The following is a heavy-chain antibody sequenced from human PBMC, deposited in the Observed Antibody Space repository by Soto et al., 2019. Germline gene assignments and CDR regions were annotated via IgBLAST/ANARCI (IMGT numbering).Heavy chain of an antibody. J-gene: IGHJ5*02. Sequence: QVQLVQSGAEVKKPGASVKVSCKASGYTFTSYDINWVRQATGQGLEWMGWMNPNSGNTGYAQKFQGRGTMTRNTSISTAYMELSSLRSEDTAVYYCARGRRCSGGSCYSDWFDPWGQGTLVTVSS. V-gene: IGHV1-8*01. CDR1: GYTFTSYD. D-gene: IGHD2-15*01. CDR3: ARGRRCSGGSCYSDWFDP. CDR2: MNPNSGNT.